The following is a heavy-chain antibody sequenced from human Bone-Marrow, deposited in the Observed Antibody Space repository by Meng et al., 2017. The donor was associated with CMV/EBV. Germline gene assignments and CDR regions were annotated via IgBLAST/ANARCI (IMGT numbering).Heavy chain of an antibody. J-gene: IGHJ5*02. CDR1: GGSISSSSYY. CDR3: ASLASYNWFDP. CDR2: IYYSGST. V-gene: IGHV4-39*01. D-gene: IGHD3-3*02. Sequence: ETLSLTCTVSGGSISSSSYYWGWIRQPPGKGLEWIGSIYYSGSTYYNPSLKSRVTISVDTSKNQFSLKLSSVTAADTAVYYCASLASYNWFDPWGQGTLVTGSS.